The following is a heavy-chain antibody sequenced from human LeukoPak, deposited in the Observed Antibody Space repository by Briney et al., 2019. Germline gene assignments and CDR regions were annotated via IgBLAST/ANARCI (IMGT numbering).Heavy chain of an antibody. CDR2: IYYSGST. D-gene: IGHD6-13*01. J-gene: IGHJ5*02. V-gene: IGHV4-39*01. Sequence: PSETLSLTCAVSGGSISSSSYYWGWIRQPPGKGLEWIGSIYYSGSTYYNPSLKSRVTISVDTSKNQFSLKLSSVSAADTAVYYCARPHSDSSSWYGNWFDPWGQGTLVTVSS. CDR3: ARPHSDSSSWYGNWFDP. CDR1: GGSISSSSYY.